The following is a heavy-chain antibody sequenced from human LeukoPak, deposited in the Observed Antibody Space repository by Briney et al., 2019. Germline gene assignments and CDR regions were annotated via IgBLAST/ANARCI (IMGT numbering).Heavy chain of an antibody. CDR2: IYHSGST. CDR3: ARTYYYGSGPYFDY. CDR1: GGSISSYY. J-gene: IGHJ4*02. Sequence: KPSETLSLTCTVSGGSISSYYWSWIRQPPGKGLEWIGYIYHSGSTYYNPSLKSRVTISVDRSKNQFSLKLSSVTAADTAVYYCARTYYYGSGPYFDYWGQGTLVTVSS. D-gene: IGHD3-10*01. V-gene: IGHV4-59*12.